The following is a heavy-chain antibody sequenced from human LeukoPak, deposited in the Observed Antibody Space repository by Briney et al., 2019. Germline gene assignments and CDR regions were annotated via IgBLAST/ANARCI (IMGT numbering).Heavy chain of an antibody. CDR3: ARDLGYSYGHYYFDY. D-gene: IGHD5-18*01. CDR2: ISSSSSTI. CDR1: GFTFSSYW. V-gene: IGHV3-48*04. Sequence: GGSLRLSCAASGFTFSSYWMNWVRQAPGKGLEWVSYISSSSSTIYYADSVKGRFTISRDNAKNSLYLQTNSLRAEDTAIYYCARDLGYSYGHYYFDYWGQGTPVTVSS. J-gene: IGHJ4*02.